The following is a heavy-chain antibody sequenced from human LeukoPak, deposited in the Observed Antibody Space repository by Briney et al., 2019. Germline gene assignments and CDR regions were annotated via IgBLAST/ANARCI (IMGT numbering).Heavy chain of an antibody. D-gene: IGHD6-19*01. J-gene: IGHJ4*02. CDR2: IIPIFGTA. CDR3: ASANMYRSGSPLLGHLYYFDY. Sequence: ASVKVSCKASGGTFSSYAISWVRQAPGQGLEWMGGIIPIFGTANYAQKFQGRVTITADKSTSTAYMELSSLRSEDTAVYYCASANMYRSGSPLLGHLYYFDYWGQGTLVTVSS. CDR1: GGTFSSYA. V-gene: IGHV1-69*06.